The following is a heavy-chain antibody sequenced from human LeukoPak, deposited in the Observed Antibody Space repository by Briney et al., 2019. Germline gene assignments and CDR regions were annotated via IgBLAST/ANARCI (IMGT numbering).Heavy chain of an antibody. CDR1: GFTFRNAW. Sequence: AGGSLRLSCAASGFTFRNAWMSWVRQAPGKGLEWVGRIKSKTDGMTTDYAAPVKGSFTISRDDSQNTLYLQMNSLRIEDTAVFYCAPDLPYSYGSGNYVTWGQGTLVTVSS. CDR3: APDLPYSYGSGNYVT. V-gene: IGHV3-15*05. J-gene: IGHJ5*02. D-gene: IGHD3-10*01. CDR2: IKSKTDGMTT.